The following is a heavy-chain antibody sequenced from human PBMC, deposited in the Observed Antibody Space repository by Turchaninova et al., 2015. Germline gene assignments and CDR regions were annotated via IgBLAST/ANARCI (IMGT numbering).Heavy chain of an antibody. J-gene: IGHJ4*02. V-gene: IGHV6-1*03. Sequence: QVQLQQSGPGLVKPSQTLSLPCAIPGDSVSRSSAAWTWIRQSTSKGLEWLGRQYSRSRWYNAYDLFVTCCLLLPSYIFENQFSLRVNSVTPEDTAVYDCARGGSYFKGFELWGQGALVTVSS. D-gene: IGHD1-26*01. CDR2: QYSRSRWYN. CDR3: ARGGSYFKGFEL. CDR1: GDSVSRSSAA.